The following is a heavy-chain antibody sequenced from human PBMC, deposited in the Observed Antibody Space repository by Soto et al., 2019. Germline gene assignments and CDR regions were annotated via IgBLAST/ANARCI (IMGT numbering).Heavy chain of an antibody. CDR2: FDPEDGET. CDR1: GYTLTELS. Sequence: ASVKVSCKVSGYTLTELSMHWVRQAPGKGLEWMGGFDPEDGETIYAQKFQGRVTMTEDTSTDTAYMELSSLRSEDTAVYYCATVPQKWRAAAGPGIEFDYRAQGTLVTVSS. D-gene: IGHD6-13*01. J-gene: IGHJ4*02. CDR3: ATVPQKWRAAAGPGIEFDY. V-gene: IGHV1-24*01.